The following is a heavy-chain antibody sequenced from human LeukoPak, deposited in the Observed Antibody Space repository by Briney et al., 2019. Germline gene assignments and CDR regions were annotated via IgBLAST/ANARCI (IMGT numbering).Heavy chain of an antibody. D-gene: IGHD2-15*01. Sequence: PGESLKISCKGSGYSFTSYWIGRVRQMPGKGLEWMGIIYPGDSDTRYSPSFQGQVTISADKSISTAYLQWSSLKASDTAMYYRARRGYCSGGSCWDAFDIWGQGTMVTVSS. CDR2: IYPGDSDT. J-gene: IGHJ3*02. V-gene: IGHV5-51*01. CDR3: ARRGYCSGGSCWDAFDI. CDR1: GYSFTSYW.